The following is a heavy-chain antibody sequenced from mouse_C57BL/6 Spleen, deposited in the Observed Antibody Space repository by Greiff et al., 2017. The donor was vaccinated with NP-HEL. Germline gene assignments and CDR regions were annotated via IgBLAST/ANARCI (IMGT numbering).Heavy chain of an antibody. CDR2: IYPGNSDT. V-gene: IGHV1-5*01. CDR1: GYTFTSYW. CDR3: TRGHFTTVVEDAMDY. Sequence: EVKLQESGTVLARPGASVKMSCKTSGYTFTSYWMHWVKQRPGQGLEWIGAIYPGNSDTSYNQKFKGKAKLTAVTSASTAYMELSSLTNEDSAVYYCTRGHFTTVVEDAMDYWGQGTSVTVSS. D-gene: IGHD1-1*01. J-gene: IGHJ4*01.